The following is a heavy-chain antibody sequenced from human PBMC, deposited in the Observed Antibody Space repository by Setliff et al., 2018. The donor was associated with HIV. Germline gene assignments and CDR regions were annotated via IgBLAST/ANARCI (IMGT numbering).Heavy chain of an antibody. CDR3: ASVSCSSWYSIPRYYYYSMDV. CDR2: IQHSGRI. CDR1: GGSFSGYC. D-gene: IGHD6-13*01. J-gene: IGHJ6*03. V-gene: IGHV4-34*01. Sequence: SETLSLTCAVYGGSFSGYCWSWIRLPPGKGLEWIGEIQHSGRINYNPSLRSRVTTSVDTSKNQFSLRLRSVTAADTAVYYCASVSCSSWYSIPRYYYYSMDVWGNGTTVTVSS.